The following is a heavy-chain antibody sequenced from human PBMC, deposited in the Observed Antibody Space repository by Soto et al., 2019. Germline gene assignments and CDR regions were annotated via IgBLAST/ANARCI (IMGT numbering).Heavy chain of an antibody. CDR1: GYTFTTYG. V-gene: IGHV1-18*04. CDR3: ARAEKWVTGSRGGH. CDR2: ISPYNHNT. D-gene: IGHD1-20*01. Sequence: QVQLVQSGAEVKKPGASVRVSCKASGYTFTTYGVSWVRQAPGQGLEWMGWISPYNHNTHYAQKLQGRITMTTDTSTSTAYMELRSLRSDDTAVYYCARAEKWVTGSRGGHWGQGTLVTVSS. J-gene: IGHJ4*02.